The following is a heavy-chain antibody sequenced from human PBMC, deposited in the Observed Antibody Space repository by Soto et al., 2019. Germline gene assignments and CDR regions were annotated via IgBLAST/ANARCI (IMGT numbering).Heavy chain of an antibody. CDR2: ISYDGSNK. Sequence: GKELEWGGVISYDGSNKYYADSVKGRFTISRDNSKNTLYLQMNSLRAEDTAVYYCARDLLSNQSGSGRRRYYSGSAFLGQ. CDR3: ARDLLSNQSGSGRRRYYSGSAF. V-gene: IGHV3-30-3*01. D-gene: IGHD3-10*01. J-gene: IGHJ3*01.